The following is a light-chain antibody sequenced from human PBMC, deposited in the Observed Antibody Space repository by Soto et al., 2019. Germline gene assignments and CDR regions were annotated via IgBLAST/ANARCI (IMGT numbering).Light chain of an antibody. Sequence: IPLNQSPSSLSASVGDRVTLTCRASQDINKFLAWFQQTPGKAPKLIVYSASTLHSGVPSRFSGSGSGTDFALTISSRQPEDFATYDCQQLKTYPYTFGQGNRLDIK. CDR1: QDINKF. J-gene: IGKJ2*01. CDR3: QQLKTYPYT. CDR2: SAS. V-gene: IGKV1-9*01.